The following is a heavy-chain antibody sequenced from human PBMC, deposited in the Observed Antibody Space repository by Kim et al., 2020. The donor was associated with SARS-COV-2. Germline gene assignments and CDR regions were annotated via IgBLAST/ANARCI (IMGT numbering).Heavy chain of an antibody. V-gene: IGHV3-23*01. J-gene: IGHJ2*01. CDR1: RFTFSSSA. CDR3: AKNGHVTSVTFLWYFDL. CDR2: IFGSGRGT. Sequence: GGSLRLSCAASRFTFSSSAMTWVRQAPGKGLEWVSTIFGSGRGTYYTDSVKGRFIISRDNSKNTLYLQMNNLRADDTAIYYCAKNGHVTSVTFLWYFDLWGRGT. D-gene: IGHD2-2*01.